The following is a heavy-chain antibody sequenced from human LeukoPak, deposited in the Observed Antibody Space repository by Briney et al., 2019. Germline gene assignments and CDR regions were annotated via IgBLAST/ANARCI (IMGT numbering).Heavy chain of an antibody. CDR3: ARALTPQKYCSSTSCWSGVCDY. D-gene: IGHD2-2*01. V-gene: IGHV3-30*04. J-gene: IGHJ4*02. CDR1: GFTFSSYA. Sequence: GGSLRLSCAASGFTFSSYAMHWVRQAPGKGLEWVAVISYDGSNKYYADSVKGRFTISRDNSKNTPYLQMNSLRAEDTAVYYCARALTPQKYCSSTSCWSGVCDYWGQGTLVTVSS. CDR2: ISYDGSNK.